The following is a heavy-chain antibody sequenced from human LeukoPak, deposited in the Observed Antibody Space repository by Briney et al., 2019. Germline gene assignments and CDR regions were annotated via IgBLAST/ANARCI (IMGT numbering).Heavy chain of an antibody. CDR3: TTDRMIARSYYDSRYNDY. D-gene: IGHD3-22*01. CDR2: IKSKTDGGTT. Sequence: PGGSLRLSCAASGFTFSNAWMSWVRQAPGKGLEWVGHIKSKTDGGTTDYAAPVKGRFTISRDDSKNTLYLQMNSLKTEDTAVYYCTTDRMIARSYYDSRYNDYWGQGTLVTVSS. V-gene: IGHV3-15*01. CDR1: GFTFSNAW. J-gene: IGHJ4*02.